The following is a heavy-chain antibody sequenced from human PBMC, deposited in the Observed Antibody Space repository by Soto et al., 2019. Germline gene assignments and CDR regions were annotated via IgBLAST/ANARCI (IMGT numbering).Heavy chain of an antibody. Sequence: ASVKVSCKVSGYTLTELSMHWVRQAPGKGLEWMGGFDPEDGETIYAQKFQGRVTMTEDTSTDTAYMELSSLRSEDTAVYYCVLSSTSPSRDPDYWGQGTLVTVSS. J-gene: IGHJ4*02. D-gene: IGHD2-2*01. V-gene: IGHV1-24*01. CDR3: VLSSTSPSRDPDY. CDR2: FDPEDGET. CDR1: GYTLTELS.